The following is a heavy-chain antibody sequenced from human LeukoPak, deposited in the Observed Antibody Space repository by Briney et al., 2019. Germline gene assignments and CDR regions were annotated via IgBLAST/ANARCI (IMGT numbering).Heavy chain of an antibody. Sequence: GGSLRLSCAASGITVSRNYMKWVRQAPGQGREGVSVIYSGDTTHYADSVKGRFSISRGNSKNTLYLQMNNLKVEDTAVYYCARDLASGDYIYDYWGQGTLVTVSS. V-gene: IGHV3-66*01. CDR1: GITVSRNY. D-gene: IGHD4-17*01. CDR3: ARDLASGDYIYDY. J-gene: IGHJ4*02. CDR2: IYSGDTT.